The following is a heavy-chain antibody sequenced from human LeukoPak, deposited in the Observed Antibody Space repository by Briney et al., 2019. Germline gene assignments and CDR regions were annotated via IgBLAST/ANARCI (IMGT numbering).Heavy chain of an antibody. Sequence: LSLTCAVYGGSFSGYYWSWIRQAPGKGLEWVSYISSSGSTIYYADSVKGRFTISRDNAKNSLYLQMNSLRAEDTAVYYCARYEGVVPAAIDYWGQGTLVTVSS. J-gene: IGHJ4*02. D-gene: IGHD2-2*02. V-gene: IGHV3-11*01. CDR1: GGSFSGYY. CDR3: ARYEGVVPAAIDY. CDR2: ISSSGSTI.